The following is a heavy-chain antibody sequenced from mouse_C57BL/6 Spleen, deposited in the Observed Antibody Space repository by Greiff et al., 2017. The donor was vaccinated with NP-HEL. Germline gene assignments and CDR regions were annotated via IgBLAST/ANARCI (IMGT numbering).Heavy chain of an antibody. D-gene: IGHD2-1*01. Sequence: VQVVESGPELVKPGASVKISCKASGYAFSSSWMNWVKQRPGKGLEWIGRIYPGDGDTNYNGKFKGKATLTADKSSSTAYMQLSSLTSEDSAVYFCARSGYYGNYLYYFDYWGQGTTLTVSS. CDR3: ARSGYYGNYLYYFDY. J-gene: IGHJ2*01. CDR2: IYPGDGDT. V-gene: IGHV1-82*01. CDR1: GYAFSSSW.